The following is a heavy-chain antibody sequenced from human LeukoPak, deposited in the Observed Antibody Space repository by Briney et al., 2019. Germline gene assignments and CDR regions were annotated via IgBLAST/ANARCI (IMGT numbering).Heavy chain of an antibody. CDR3: AREHGDYEVGLLYDY. Sequence: SQTLSLTCTVSGGSISGGGYYWSWIRQHPGKGLEWIGYIYYSGSTYYNPSLKSRVTISVDTSKNQFSLKLSSVTAADTAVYYCAREHGDYEVGLLYDYWGQGTLVTVSS. CDR1: GGSISGGGYY. J-gene: IGHJ4*02. V-gene: IGHV4-31*03. D-gene: IGHD4-17*01. CDR2: IYYSGST.